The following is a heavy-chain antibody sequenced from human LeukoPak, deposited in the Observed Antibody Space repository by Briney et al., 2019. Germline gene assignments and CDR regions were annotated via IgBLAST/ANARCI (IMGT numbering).Heavy chain of an antibody. J-gene: IGHJ4*02. CDR2: ISSSSSTI. Sequence: GRSLRLSCAASGFTFSSYSMNWVRQAPGKGLEWVSYISSSSSTIYYADSVKGRFTISRDNAKNSLYLQMNSPRAEDTAVYYCARGRIMTTVTTPQGYWGQGTLVTVSS. D-gene: IGHD4-11*01. CDR3: ARGRIMTTVTTPQGY. V-gene: IGHV3-48*04. CDR1: GFTFSSYS.